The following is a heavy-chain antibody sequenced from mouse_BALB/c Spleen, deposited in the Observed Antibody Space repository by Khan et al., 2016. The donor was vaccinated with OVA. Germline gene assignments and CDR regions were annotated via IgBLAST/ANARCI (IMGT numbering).Heavy chain of an antibody. J-gene: IGHJ2*01. V-gene: IGHV3-2*02. CDR1: GYSITSDYA. Sequence: EVQLQESGPGLVNPSQSLSLTCTVTGYSITSDYAWNWIRQFPGNKLEWMGYISYSGRTSYNPSLKSRISITRDTSKNQVFLQLNSVTTEDTASYVCARAVTITTVVATDFDYWGQGTTLTVSP. D-gene: IGHD1-1*01. CDR2: ISYSGRT. CDR3: ARAVTITTVVATDFDY.